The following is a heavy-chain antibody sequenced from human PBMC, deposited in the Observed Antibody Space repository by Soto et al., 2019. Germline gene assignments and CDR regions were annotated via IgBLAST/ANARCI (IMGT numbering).Heavy chain of an antibody. V-gene: IGHV3-33*01. Sequence: GGSLRLSCAASGFTFSSYGMHWVRQAPGKGLEWVAIIWYDGRNKYYADSVRGRFTISRDNSKNTLYLQMNSLRAEDTAVYYCARGGVKGEFDWFDPWGQGTLVTVSS. D-gene: IGHD3-10*01. CDR1: GFTFSSYG. J-gene: IGHJ5*02. CDR2: IWYDGRNK. CDR3: ARGGVKGEFDWFDP.